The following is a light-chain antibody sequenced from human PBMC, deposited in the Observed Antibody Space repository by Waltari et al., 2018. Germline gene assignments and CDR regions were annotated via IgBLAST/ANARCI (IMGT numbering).Light chain of an antibody. CDR2: KNS. CDR1: SSNIGGNH. V-gene: IGLV1-47*01. J-gene: IGLJ3*02. CDR3: AAWDDGLSGPA. Sequence: QSVVTQPPSASGTPGQRVTISCSGSSSNIGGNHVSWYQQFPGMAPKLLIYKNSQRPPGVPDRFSGSRSGTSASLAISGLRSEDEAQYYCAAWDDGLSGPAFGGGTKLTVL.